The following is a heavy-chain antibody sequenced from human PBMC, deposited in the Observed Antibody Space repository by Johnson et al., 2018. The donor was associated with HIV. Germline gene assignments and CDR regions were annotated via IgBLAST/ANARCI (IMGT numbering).Heavy chain of an antibody. CDR3: ATLTVRSRAFDL. CDR2: INWNGDTT. CDR1: GFMFDDYA. V-gene: IGHV3-20*04. D-gene: IGHD4-17*01. J-gene: IGHJ3*01. Sequence: VQLVESGGGVERPGESLRLSCVGSGFMFDDYAMSWVRQAPGKGLQWVSGINWNGDTTTYADSVKGRFTVSRDNAKRSLYLQLSNLRAEDTALYYCATLTVRSRAFDLWGQGTLVTVSS.